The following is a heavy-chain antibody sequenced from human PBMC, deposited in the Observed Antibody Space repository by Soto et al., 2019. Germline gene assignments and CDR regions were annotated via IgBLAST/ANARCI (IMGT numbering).Heavy chain of an antibody. CDR3: ARVSRITMIVVAHDGWFAP. V-gene: IGHV4-30-2*05. J-gene: IGHJ5*02. CDR2: IYHSGST. CDR1: GGSISSGGYS. D-gene: IGHD3-22*01. Sequence: SETLSLTCAVSGGSISSGGYSWSWIRQPPGKGLEWIGYIYHSGSTYYNPSLKSRVTISVDTSKNQFSLKLSSVTAADTAVYYCARVSRITMIVVAHDGWFAPWGQGTLVTVSS.